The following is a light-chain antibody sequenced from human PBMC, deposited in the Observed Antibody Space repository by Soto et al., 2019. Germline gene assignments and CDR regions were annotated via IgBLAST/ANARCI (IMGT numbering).Light chain of an antibody. Sequence: IQLTQSPSSLSASVGDSVTITCRASQGVSNYLAWYGQRPGKGPKLRIYAASTLQSGVPSRFSGSGSATDSTLTLSSLQPQDFDPYSCHQLNSYPHSITFGQGTRLEI. CDR1: QGVSNY. V-gene: IGKV1-9*01. J-gene: IGKJ5*01. CDR2: AAS. CDR3: HQLNSYPHSIT.